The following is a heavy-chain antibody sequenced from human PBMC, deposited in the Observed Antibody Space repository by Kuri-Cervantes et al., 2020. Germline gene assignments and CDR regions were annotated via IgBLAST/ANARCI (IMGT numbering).Heavy chain of an antibody. J-gene: IGHJ4*02. V-gene: IGHV3-23*01. D-gene: IGHD3-3*01. CDR3: AKDLSQFGVAQY. Sequence: GGSLRLSCAASGFTFSGYSMNWVRQAPGKGLEWVSAISGSGGSTYYADSVKGRFTISRDTSDNTLYLQTNSLRAEDTAIYYCAKDLSQFGVAQYWGQGTLVTVSS. CDR2: ISGSGGST. CDR1: GFTFSGYS.